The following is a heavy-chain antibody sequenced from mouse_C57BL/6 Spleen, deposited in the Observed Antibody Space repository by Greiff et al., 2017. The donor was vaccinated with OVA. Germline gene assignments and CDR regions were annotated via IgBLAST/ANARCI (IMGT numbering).Heavy chain of an antibody. J-gene: IGHJ4*01. V-gene: IGHV2-2*01. CDR2: IWSGGST. CDR3: ASYYGYDNYYDMDY. Sequence: VMLVESGPGLVQPSQSLSITCTVSGFSLTSYGVHWVRQSPGKGLEWLGVIWSGGSTDYNAAFISRLSISKDNSKSQVFFKMNSLQADDTAIYYCASYYGYDNYYDMDYWGQGTSVTVSS. CDR1: GFSLTSYG. D-gene: IGHD2-2*01.